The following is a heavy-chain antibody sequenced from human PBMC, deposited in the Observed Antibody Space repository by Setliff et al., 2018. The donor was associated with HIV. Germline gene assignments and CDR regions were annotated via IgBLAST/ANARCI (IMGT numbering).Heavy chain of an antibody. CDR1: GGTFSSYA. D-gene: IGHD3-3*01. V-gene: IGHV1-69*13. CDR2: IIPIFGTA. Sequence: SVKVSCKASGGTFSSYAISWVRQAPGQGLEWMGGIIPIFGTANYAQKFQGRVTITADESTSTAYMELSSLRSEDTAVYYCARSAKSGAWTYYDFWSGYSYYYMDVWGKGTTVTSP. J-gene: IGHJ6*03. CDR3: ARSAKSGAWTYYDFWSGYSYYYMDV.